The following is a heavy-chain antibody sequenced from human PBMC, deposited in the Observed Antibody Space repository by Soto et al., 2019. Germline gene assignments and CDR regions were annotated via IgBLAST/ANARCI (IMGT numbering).Heavy chain of an antibody. Sequence: QVQLVQSGAEVKKPGASVKVSCKASGYSFTTYYINWMRQAPGQGLEWMGIINPSGGSTTYAQKFQGRVTMTRDTSTRTFYMELSSLRSEDTAIYYCAREQRGAYDFWGQGSLVTVSS. CDR2: INPSGGST. J-gene: IGHJ4*02. CDR1: GYSFTTYY. D-gene: IGHD3-3*01. V-gene: IGHV1-46*01. CDR3: AREQRGAYDF.